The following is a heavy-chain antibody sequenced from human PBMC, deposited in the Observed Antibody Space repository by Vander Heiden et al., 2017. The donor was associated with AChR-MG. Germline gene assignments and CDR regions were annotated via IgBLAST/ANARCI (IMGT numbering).Heavy chain of an antibody. CDR1: GFPFSTYR. V-gene: IGHV3-74*01. CDR3: ARGDIIMANDY. Sequence: EVLLVEPGGGLVQPGGSLRLTCADSGFPFSTYRTHWVPQPPGKGLMWVSRIKRDGSTTSYADSVKGRLTISRDNAKNTLYLEMTSLRAEDTAVYYCARGDIIMANDYWGQGTLVTVSS. D-gene: IGHD5-12*01. CDR2: IKRDGSTT. J-gene: IGHJ4*02.